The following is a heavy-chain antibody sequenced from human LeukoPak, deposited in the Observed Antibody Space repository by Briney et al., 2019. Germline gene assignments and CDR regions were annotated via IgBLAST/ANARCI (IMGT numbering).Heavy chain of an antibody. V-gene: IGHV4-39*02. CDR2: IYYSGST. CDR3: AREMGVVTAHGIDV. Sequence: SETLYLTCIVSGGSISSISSNNYHWGWIRQPPGKGLEWIGSIYYSGSTYYNPSLKSRVTISVDTSKNQFSLKLSSVTAADTALYYCAREMGVVTAHGIDVWGQGTTVTVSS. J-gene: IGHJ6*02. D-gene: IGHD4-23*01. CDR1: GGSISSISSNNYH.